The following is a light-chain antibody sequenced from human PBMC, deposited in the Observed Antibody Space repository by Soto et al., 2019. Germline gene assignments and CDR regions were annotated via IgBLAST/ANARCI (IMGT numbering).Light chain of an antibody. CDR1: QSVSSSC. CDR3: QQSGSSPRT. J-gene: IGKJ1*01. Sequence: EVVLTQSPGTLSLSPGERATLSCRASQSVSSSCLAWYQQKPGQAPRLLIYGASTRATGIPDRFSGSGSGTDFTLTISRLEPEDFVIYYCQQSGSSPRTFGQGTKVDIK. V-gene: IGKV3-20*01. CDR2: GAS.